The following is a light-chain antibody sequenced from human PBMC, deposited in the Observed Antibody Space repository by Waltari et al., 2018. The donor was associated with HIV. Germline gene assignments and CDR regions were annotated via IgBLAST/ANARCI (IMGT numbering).Light chain of an antibody. V-gene: IGLV1-47*01. CDR1: NSNIGRNY. CDR2: RTN. J-gene: IGLJ3*02. Sequence: QSVLTQPPSASGTPGQRVTISCSGSNSNIGRNYVYWYQQLPGTAPKLLISRTNQRPSGGPDRVAGAKSGTSASLAISGLRSEDEADYYCAVWDDSLSGWVFGGGTKLTVL. CDR3: AVWDDSLSGWV.